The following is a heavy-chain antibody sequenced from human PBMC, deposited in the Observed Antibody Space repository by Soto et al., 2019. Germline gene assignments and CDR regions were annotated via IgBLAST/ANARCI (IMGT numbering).Heavy chain of an antibody. Sequence: ASVKVSCKASGYSFTDYNMHWVRQASGQGLEWMGWINPSDGNRNFAQKFEDIVTMTTATSTNTVFLELRSLKSDDTAIYYCARDRLRGYDSSGFYSWGQGTMVTVSS. CDR1: GYSFTDYN. J-gene: IGHJ4*02. V-gene: IGHV1-18*01. CDR2: INPSDGNR. D-gene: IGHD3-22*01. CDR3: ARDRLRGYDSSGFYS.